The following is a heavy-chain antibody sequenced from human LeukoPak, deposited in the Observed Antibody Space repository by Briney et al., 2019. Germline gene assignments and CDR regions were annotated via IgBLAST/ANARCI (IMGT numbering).Heavy chain of an antibody. CDR1: GASITRYY. CDR2: LYTNGTV. V-gene: IGHV4-4*07. D-gene: IGHD3-9*01. Sequence: SETLSLTCSVSGASITRYYWTWIRQPVGKGLEWFGRLYTNGTVNYNPSLRSRVTISVDTSKNQFSLKLSSVTAADTAVYYCARSLRYFDWPYGMDVWGQGTTVTVSS. CDR3: ARSLRYFDWPYGMDV. J-gene: IGHJ6*02.